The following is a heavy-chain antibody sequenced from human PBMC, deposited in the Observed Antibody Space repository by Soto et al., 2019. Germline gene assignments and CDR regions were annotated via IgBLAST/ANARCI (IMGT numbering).Heavy chain of an antibody. V-gene: IGHV3-33*01. J-gene: IGHJ4*02. D-gene: IGHD3-22*01. CDR1: GYTFSSYG. Sequence: HPGWALRLSCSASGYTFSSYGMHWVRQAPGKGLEWVAVIWYDGSNKYYADSVKGRFTISRDNSKNTLYLQMNSLRAEDTAVYYWSREQAKVEMDTMVVGSFDAWGKG. CDR2: IWYDGSNK. CDR3: SREQAKVEMDTMVVGSFDA.